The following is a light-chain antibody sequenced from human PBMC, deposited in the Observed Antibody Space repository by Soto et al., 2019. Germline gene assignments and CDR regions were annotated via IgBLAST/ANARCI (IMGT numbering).Light chain of an antibody. Sequence: DIQMTQSPSTLSASVGDRVTITCRASQSISSWLAWYQQKPGKAPKLLIYKASNLESGVPSRFSGSRSGTEFTLTISTLQPDDFATYFCQQYNDYSPTTFGQGTKVEIK. CDR1: QSISSW. CDR2: KAS. J-gene: IGKJ1*01. V-gene: IGKV1-5*03. CDR3: QQYNDYSPTT.